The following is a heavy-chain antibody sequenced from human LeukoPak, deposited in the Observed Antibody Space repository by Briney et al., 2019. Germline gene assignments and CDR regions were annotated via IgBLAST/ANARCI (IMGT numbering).Heavy chain of an antibody. CDR2: IYSGGST. D-gene: IGHD2-15*01. CDR1: GFRVSNNY. CDR3: ASDSYSPEYFQH. V-gene: IGHV3-66*01. J-gene: IGHJ1*01. Sequence: GGSLRLSCAASGFRVSNNYMSWVSQAPGKGLEWVSVIYSGGSTFYADSVKGRFTISRDNSKNTLYLQMNSLRAEDTAVYYCASDSYSPEYFQHWGQGTLVTVSS.